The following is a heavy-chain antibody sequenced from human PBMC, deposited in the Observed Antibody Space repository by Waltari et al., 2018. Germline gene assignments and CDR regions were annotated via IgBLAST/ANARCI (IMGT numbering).Heavy chain of an antibody. CDR1: GGSIRSGSYY. V-gene: IGHV4-61*02. J-gene: IGHJ4*02. CDR3: ARAEAYYGSGSYS. CDR2: IYTSGST. D-gene: IGHD3-10*01. Sequence: QVQLQESGPGLGKPSQTLSLHCTVSGGSIRSGSYYWRWIRQPAGKGLEWIGRIYTSGSTNYNPSLKSRVTISVDTSKNQFSLKLSSVTAADTAVYYCARAEAYYGSGSYSWGQGTLVTVSS.